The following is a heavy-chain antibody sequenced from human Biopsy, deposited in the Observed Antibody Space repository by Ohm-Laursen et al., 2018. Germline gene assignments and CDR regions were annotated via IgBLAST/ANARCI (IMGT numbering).Heavy chain of an antibody. CDR2: IYYSGST. J-gene: IGHJ3*02. CDR1: GGSVSSGSYY. D-gene: IGHD5-12*01. V-gene: IGHV4-61*01. CDR3: AGRPWPNAFDI. Sequence: GTLSLTCTVSGGSVSSGSYYWSWIRQPPGKGLERIGYIYYSGSTNYNPSLKSRVTISVDTSRNQFSLKLSSVPAADTAVYYCAGRPWPNAFDIWGQGTMVTVSS.